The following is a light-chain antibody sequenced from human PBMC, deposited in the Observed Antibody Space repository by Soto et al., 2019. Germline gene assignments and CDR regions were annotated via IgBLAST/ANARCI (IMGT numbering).Light chain of an antibody. V-gene: IGKV3-15*01. CDR2: GAV. J-gene: IGKJ1*01. Sequence: EVVMTQSPAVLSVSPGETATLSCRASQSISSKLAWYQQKPGQAPRLLIYGAVTRATAIPARFSGSASTTDFTLTISSLHSEDCAVYYCQQYNNWLSWTFGQGTKVEIK. CDR1: QSISSK. CDR3: QQYNNWLSWT.